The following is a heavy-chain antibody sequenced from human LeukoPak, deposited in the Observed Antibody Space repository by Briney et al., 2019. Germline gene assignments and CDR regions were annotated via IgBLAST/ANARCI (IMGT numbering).Heavy chain of an antibody. CDR2: IKQDGSEK. V-gene: IGHV3-7*01. J-gene: IGHJ4*02. CDR1: GYTLSIYW. Sequence: GGSLRLSRAASGYTLSIYWMSCVPDAPGKGVEGVANIKQDGSEKYYVDSVKSRFTISRDNATNSLYLQMNSLRAEDTAVYYCARGGSFDYWGQGTLVTVSS. D-gene: IGHD2-15*01. CDR3: ARGGSFDY.